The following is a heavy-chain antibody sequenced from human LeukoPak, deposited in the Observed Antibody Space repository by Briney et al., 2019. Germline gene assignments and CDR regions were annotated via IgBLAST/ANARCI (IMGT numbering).Heavy chain of an antibody. CDR2: TYQRSKWYN. V-gene: IGHV6-1*01. Sequence: SQTLSLTCAISGDSVSINSAAWNWIRRSPSRGLEWLGRTYQRSKWYNDYAVSVKSRITINPDISKNQFSLQLNSVTPEDTAVYYCARSPSPYSSGWYFDYWGQGTLVTVSS. CDR3: ARSPSPYSSGWYFDY. CDR1: GDSVSINSAA. D-gene: IGHD6-19*01. J-gene: IGHJ4*02.